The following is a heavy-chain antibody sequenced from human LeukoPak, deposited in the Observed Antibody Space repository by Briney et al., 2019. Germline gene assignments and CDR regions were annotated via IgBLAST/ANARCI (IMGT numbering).Heavy chain of an antibody. CDR2: INPSGGST. V-gene: IGHV1-46*01. CDR1: GYTFTSYY. J-gene: IGHJ4*02. CDR3: ARAPPLVGPSYYFDY. D-gene: IGHD6-13*01. Sequence: ASVKVSCKASGYTFTSYYMHWVRQAPGQGLEWMGIINPSGGSTSYAQKFQGRVTMTRDMSTSTVYMELSSLRSEDTAVYYCARAPPLVGPSYYFDYWGRGTLVTVSS.